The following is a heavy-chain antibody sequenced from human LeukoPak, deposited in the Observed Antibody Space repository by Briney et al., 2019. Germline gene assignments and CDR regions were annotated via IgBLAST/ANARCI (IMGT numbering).Heavy chain of an antibody. J-gene: IGHJ4*02. CDR3: ARSGPVFDY. CDR1: GFIFSIYA. Sequence: GGSLRLSCEASGFIFSIYAMHWVRQTPGKGLEWVAEISRDGSDELYADSVKGRITISRDNSKKTLYLQINSLRLEDTAVYYCARSGPVFDYWGREPWSPSPQ. V-gene: IGHV3-30*03. CDR2: ISRDGSDE. D-gene: IGHD2-15*01.